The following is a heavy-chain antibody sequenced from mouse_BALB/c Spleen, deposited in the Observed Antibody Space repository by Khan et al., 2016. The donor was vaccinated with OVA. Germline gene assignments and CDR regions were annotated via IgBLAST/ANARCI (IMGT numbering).Heavy chain of an antibody. Sequence: EVELVESGGGLVQPGGSLKLSCAASEFTFSNYGMSWVRQTPDKRLELVATINSNCGSTYYPDTVKGRFTISRDNGQHTLYLQMSSLRSEDTGMYDCSRDGYYETYFDYWGQGTALTVSS. V-gene: IGHV5-6-3*01. CDR2: INSNCGST. CDR3: SRDGYYETYFDY. D-gene: IGHD2-3*01. CDR1: EFTFSNYG. J-gene: IGHJ2*01.